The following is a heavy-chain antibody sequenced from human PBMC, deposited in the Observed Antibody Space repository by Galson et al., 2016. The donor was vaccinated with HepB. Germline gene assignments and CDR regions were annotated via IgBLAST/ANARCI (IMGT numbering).Heavy chain of an antibody. V-gene: IGHV3-30*18. Sequence: SLRLSCAASGFVFSNYGMHWVRQAPGKGLEWVAGLSYNGLNQHYPDCLMGRFTVSRDNSKSIMYLQMDSLRPDDTAVYYCTKQVAEGGLGDTWGQGTVVTVSS. CDR2: LSYNGLNQ. CDR3: TKQVAEGGLGDT. CDR1: GFVFSNYG. J-gene: IGHJ5*02. D-gene: IGHD2-15*01.